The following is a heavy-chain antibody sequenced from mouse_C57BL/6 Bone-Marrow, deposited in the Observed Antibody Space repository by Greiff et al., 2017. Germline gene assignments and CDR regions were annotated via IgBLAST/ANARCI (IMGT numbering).Heavy chain of an antibody. Sequence: QVQLKESGAELARPGASVKLSCKASGYTFTSYGISWVKQRTGQGLEWIGEIYPRSGNTYYNEKFKGKATLTANKSSSTAYMELRSLTSEDSAVYFCARTLLRPYYFDYWGQGTTLTVSS. CDR2: IYPRSGNT. CDR3: ARTLLRPYYFDY. CDR1: GYTFTSYG. D-gene: IGHD1-2*01. V-gene: IGHV1-81*01. J-gene: IGHJ2*01.